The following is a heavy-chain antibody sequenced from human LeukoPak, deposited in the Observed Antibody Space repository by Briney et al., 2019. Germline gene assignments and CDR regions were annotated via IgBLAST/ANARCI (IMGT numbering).Heavy chain of an antibody. CDR1: GGSISSSSYY. V-gene: IGHV4-39*01. J-gene: IGHJ6*03. Sequence: PSETLSLTCTVSGGSISSSSYYWGWIRQPPGEGLEWIGSIYYSGSTYYNPSLKSRVTISVDTSKNQFSLKLSSVTAADTAVYYCARGPARYYDFWSGYSYYMDVWGKGTTVTVSS. CDR3: ARGPARYYDFWSGYSYYMDV. CDR2: IYYSGST. D-gene: IGHD3-3*01.